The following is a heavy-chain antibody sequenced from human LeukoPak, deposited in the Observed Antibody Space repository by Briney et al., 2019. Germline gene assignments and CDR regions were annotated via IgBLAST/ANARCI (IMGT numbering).Heavy chain of an antibody. D-gene: IGHD5-18*01. CDR1: GFTFSSYG. CDR3: ARGKAMVIFDY. CDR2: IWYDGSNK. Sequence: PGRSLRRSCAASGFTFSSYGMHWVRQAPGKGLEWVAVIWYDGSNKYYADSVKGRFTISRDNSKNTLYLQMNSLRAEDTAVYYCARGKAMVIFDYWGQGTLVTVSS. J-gene: IGHJ4*02. V-gene: IGHV3-33*01.